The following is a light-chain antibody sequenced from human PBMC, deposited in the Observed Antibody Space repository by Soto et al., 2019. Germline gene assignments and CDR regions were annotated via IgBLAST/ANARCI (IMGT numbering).Light chain of an antibody. V-gene: IGLV1-47*02. CDR2: SNN. Sequence: QSAVTQPPSASGTPGQRVTISCSGSSSNIGSNYVYWYQQLPGTAPKLLIYSNNERPSGVPDRFSGSKSGTSASLAISGLRSEDEAYYYCAAWDDSLSGRVFGTGTKLTVL. CDR1: SSNIGSNY. CDR3: AAWDDSLSGRV. J-gene: IGLJ1*01.